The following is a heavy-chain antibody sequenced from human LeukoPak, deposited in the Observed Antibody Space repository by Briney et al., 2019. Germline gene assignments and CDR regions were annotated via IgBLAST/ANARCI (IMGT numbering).Heavy chain of an antibody. CDR2: TYYRSKWYN. D-gene: IGHD3-9*01. V-gene: IGHV6-1*01. Sequence: SQTLSLTCAISGDSVSSNNGAWNWIRQSPSRGLEWLGRTYYRSKWYNDYAKSLISRITISPVTSKNQFSLQLYSVTPEDTAVYYCARDVGTTGWHTFDYWGQGTLVTVSS. CDR3: ARDVGTTGWHTFDY. CDR1: GDSVSSNNGA. J-gene: IGHJ4*02.